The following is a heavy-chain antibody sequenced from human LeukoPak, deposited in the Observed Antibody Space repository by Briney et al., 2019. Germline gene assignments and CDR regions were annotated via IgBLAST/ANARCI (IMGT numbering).Heavy chain of an antibody. CDR2: IYYSGST. D-gene: IGHD3-9*01. J-gene: IGHJ5*02. CDR1: GGSVSSGSYY. CDR3: ARSLRYYDILTGYSPGGWFDP. Sequence: SETLSLACTVSGGSVSSGSYYWSWIRQPPGKGLEWLGYIYYSGSTNYNPSLKSRVTISVDTSKNQFSLRLSSVTAADTAVYYCARSLRYYDILTGYSPGGWFDPWGQGTLVTASS. V-gene: IGHV4-61*01.